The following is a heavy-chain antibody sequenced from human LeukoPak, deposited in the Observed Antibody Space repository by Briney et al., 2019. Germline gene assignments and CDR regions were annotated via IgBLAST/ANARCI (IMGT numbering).Heavy chain of an antibody. D-gene: IGHD5-18*01. J-gene: IGHJ3*02. CDR1: EFTFSTYW. CDR2: IKQDGSEK. V-gene: IGHV3-7*01. Sequence: GGSLRLSCAASEFTFSTYWMTWVRQAPGKGLEWVADIKQDGSEKYYVDSVKGRFTISRDNAKNSLYLQMNSLRAEDTAVYYCARGTRVRRGYSYGFGAFDIWGQGTMVTVSS. CDR3: ARGTRVRRGYSYGFGAFDI.